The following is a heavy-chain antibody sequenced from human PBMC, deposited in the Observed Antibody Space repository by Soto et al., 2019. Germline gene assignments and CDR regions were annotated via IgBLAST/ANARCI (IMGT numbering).Heavy chain of an antibody. CDR3: AKVNVVVPAARYYYYMDF. V-gene: IGHV3-23*01. D-gene: IGHD2-2*01. CDR1: EFTFSSYA. CDR2: ISGSGGST. Sequence: GSLRLSCAASEFTFSSYAMSWVRQAPGKGLEWVSAISGSGGSTYYADSVKGRFTISRDNSKNTLYLQMNSLRAEDTAVYYCAKVNVVVPAARYYYYMDFWGKGTTVTVSS. J-gene: IGHJ6*03.